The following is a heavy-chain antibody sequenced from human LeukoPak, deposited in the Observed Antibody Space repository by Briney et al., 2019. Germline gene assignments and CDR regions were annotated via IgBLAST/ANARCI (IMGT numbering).Heavy chain of an antibody. CDR1: GGSISTYY. CDR3: ARRTLWLKDALDI. D-gene: IGHD5-18*01. Sequence: SETLSLTCTVSGGSISTYYWSWIRQPPGKGLEWIGYIFHSGSTNYNPSLKSRVTMSVATSTNQFSLNLRSVTAADTAVYYCARRTLWLKDALDIWGQGTMVTVSS. CDR2: IFHSGST. J-gene: IGHJ3*02. V-gene: IGHV4-59*01.